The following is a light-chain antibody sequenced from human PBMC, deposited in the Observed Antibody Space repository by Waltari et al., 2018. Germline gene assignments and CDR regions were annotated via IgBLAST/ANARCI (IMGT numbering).Light chain of an antibody. CDR3: QQYDSSPLT. CDR1: QTVRTNY. V-gene: IGKV3-20*01. CDR2: GAS. Sequence: EIVLTQSPGTLSLSPGESATLSCRASQTVRTNYLAWYQQKPGHAPTLLIYGASSRATGIPDRFSGSGSGTDFSLTISSLEPEDFAVYYCQQYDSSPLTFGGGTKVEIK. J-gene: IGKJ4*01.